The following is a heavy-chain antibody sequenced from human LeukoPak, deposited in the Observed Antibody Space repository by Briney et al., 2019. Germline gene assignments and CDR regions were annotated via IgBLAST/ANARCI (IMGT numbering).Heavy chain of an antibody. J-gene: IGHJ1*01. CDR3: ARVSGLGMNEYYQH. CDR2: INNEGTTI. Sequence: GGSLRLSCEASGLTFSTSWMHWVRQAPGKGLVWVSRINNEGTTISYADSVKGRFTISRDNAKNTLYLQRNRLRAEDTAVYYCARVSGLGMNEYYQHWGQGTLVTVAS. CDR1: GLTFSTSW. D-gene: IGHD3-10*01. V-gene: IGHV3-74*01.